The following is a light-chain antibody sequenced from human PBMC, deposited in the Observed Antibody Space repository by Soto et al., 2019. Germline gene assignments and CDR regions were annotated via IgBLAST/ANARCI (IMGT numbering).Light chain of an antibody. CDR1: QSIASH. CDR2: AAS. J-gene: IGKJ3*01. Sequence: DIQMTQSPSSLSASVGDRVTITCRASQSIASHLNWYQQKPGKAPKLLISAASGLQSGVPSRFSGSESGRYFTLTSSSLQPEDFATYYCQQSHSPPLTFGPGTKVDLK. CDR3: QQSHSPPLT. V-gene: IGKV1-39*01.